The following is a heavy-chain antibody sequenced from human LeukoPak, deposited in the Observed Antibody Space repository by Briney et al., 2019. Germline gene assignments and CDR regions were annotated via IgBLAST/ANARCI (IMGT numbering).Heavy chain of an antibody. CDR2: INHSGST. V-gene: IGHV4-34*01. CDR1: GGSFSGYY. J-gene: IGHJ5*02. CDR3: ARGPRFRPGGTLNP. D-gene: IGHD2-15*01. Sequence: SETLSLTCAVYGGSFSGYYWSWIRQPPGKGLEWIGEINHSGSTNYNPSLKSRVTISVYTSKNQFSLKLSSVTAADTAVYYCARGPRFRPGGTLNPWGQGTLVTVSS.